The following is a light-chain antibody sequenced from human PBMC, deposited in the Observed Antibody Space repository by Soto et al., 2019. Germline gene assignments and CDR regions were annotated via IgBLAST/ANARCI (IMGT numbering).Light chain of an antibody. Sequence: QSALTQPASVSGSPGQSITIACTGTSSDVGGYKYVSWYQQHPGKAPKLMIYEVSNRPSGVSNRFSGSKSGNTASLTISGLQAEDEADYYCSSYAGSYTWVFGGGTKLTVL. J-gene: IGLJ2*01. CDR3: SSYAGSYTWV. V-gene: IGLV2-14*01. CDR1: SSDVGGYKY. CDR2: EVS.